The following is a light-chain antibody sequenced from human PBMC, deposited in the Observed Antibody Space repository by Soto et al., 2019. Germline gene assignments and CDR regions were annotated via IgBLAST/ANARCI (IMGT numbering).Light chain of an antibody. CDR2: DAS. V-gene: IGKV3-15*01. Sequence: EVVMTQSPATLSVSPGDKVSLSCRANQTISNTLAWYQQKPGQAPRLLIYDASTRATGIPDRFGGGGSGTEFTLTISSLQSEDFVVYYCQQYNSWPPITFGQGTRLEIK. J-gene: IGKJ5*01. CDR1: QTISNT. CDR3: QQYNSWPPIT.